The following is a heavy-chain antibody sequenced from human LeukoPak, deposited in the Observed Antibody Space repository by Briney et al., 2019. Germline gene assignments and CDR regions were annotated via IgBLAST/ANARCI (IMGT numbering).Heavy chain of an antibody. J-gene: IGHJ4*02. CDR1: GGSISSYY. Sequence: TSETLSLTCTVSGGSISSYYWSWIRQSPGKGLEWIGYIYYSGSTNYNPSLKSRVTISVDTSKNQFSLKLSSVTAADTAVYYCARRRGYLDYWGQGTLVTVSS. D-gene: IGHD3-22*01. V-gene: IGHV4-59*08. CDR3: ARRRGYLDY. CDR2: IYYSGST.